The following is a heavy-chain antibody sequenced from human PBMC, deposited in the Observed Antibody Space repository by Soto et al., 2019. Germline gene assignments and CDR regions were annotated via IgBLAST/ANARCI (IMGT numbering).Heavy chain of an antibody. CDR1: GGSISSSSYY. Sequence: QLQLQESGPGLVKPSETLSLTCTVSGGSISSSSYYWGWIRQPPGKGLEWIGSIYYSGSTYYNPSLNSRVTISVDTSKNQFSLKLSSVTAADTAVYYCARRKRITMVRGVRGDFDYWGQGTLVTVSS. V-gene: IGHV4-39*01. CDR3: ARRKRITMVRGVRGDFDY. CDR2: IYYSGST. D-gene: IGHD3-10*01. J-gene: IGHJ4*02.